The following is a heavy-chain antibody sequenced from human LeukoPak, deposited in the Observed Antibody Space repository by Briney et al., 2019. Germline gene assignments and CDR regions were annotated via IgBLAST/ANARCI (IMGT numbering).Heavy chain of an antibody. CDR1: GGTFSSYA. CDR3: AREADGYNPEYFQH. D-gene: IGHD5-24*01. CDR2: IIPIFGTA. J-gene: IGHJ1*01. V-gene: IGHV1-69*05. Sequence: SVKVSCKASGGTFSSYAISWVRQAPGQGLEWMGGIIPIFGTANYAQKFQGRVTITTDESTSTAYMELSSLRSEDTAVYYCAREADGYNPEYFQHWGQGTLVTVSS.